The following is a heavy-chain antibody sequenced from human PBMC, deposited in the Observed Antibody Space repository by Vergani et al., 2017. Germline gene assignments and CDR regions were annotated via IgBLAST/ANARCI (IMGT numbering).Heavy chain of an antibody. J-gene: IGHJ4*02. D-gene: IGHD5-12*01. CDR3: ARVDIVATYIGGVDY. CDR2: INPSGGST. Sequence: QVQLVQSGAEAKKPGASVKVSCKASGYTFTSYYMHWVRQAPGQGLEWMGIINPSGGSTSYAQKFQGRVTMTRDTSTSTVYMELSSLRSEDTAVYYCARVDIVATYIGGVDYWGQGTLVTVSS. CDR1: GYTFTSYY. V-gene: IGHV1-46*01.